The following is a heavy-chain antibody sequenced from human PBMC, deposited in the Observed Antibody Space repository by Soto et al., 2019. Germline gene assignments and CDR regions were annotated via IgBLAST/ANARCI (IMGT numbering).Heavy chain of an antibody. CDR1: GFTFSSYA. CDR3: ASGGPTISPWPWNGMDV. V-gene: IGHV3-30-3*01. CDR2: ISYDGSNK. D-gene: IGHD3-3*01. Sequence: GGSLRLSCAASGFTFSSYAMHCVRQAPGKGLEWVAVISYDGSNKYYADSVKGRFTISRDNSKNTLYLQMNSLRAEDTAVYYCASGGPTISPWPWNGMDVWGQGTTVTVSS. J-gene: IGHJ6*02.